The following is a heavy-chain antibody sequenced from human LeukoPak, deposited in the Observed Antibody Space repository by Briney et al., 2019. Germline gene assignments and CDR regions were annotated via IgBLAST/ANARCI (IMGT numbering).Heavy chain of an antibody. CDR2: IYYSGST. D-gene: IGHD3-9*01. CDR1: GGSVSSGSYY. J-gene: IGHJ4*02. V-gene: IGHV4-61*01. CDR3: ARVRAYYDILTGYYRLPDHCDY. Sequence: PSETLSLTCTVSGGSVSSGSYYWSWIRQPPGKGLEWIGYIYYSGSTYYNPSLKSRVTISVDTSKNQFSLKLSSVTAADTAVYYCARVRAYYDILTGYYRLPDHCDYWGQGTLVTVSS.